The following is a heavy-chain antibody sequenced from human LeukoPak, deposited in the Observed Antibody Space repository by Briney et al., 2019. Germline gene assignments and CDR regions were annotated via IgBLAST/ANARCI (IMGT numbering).Heavy chain of an antibody. V-gene: IGHV4-39*07. Sequence: TPSETLSLTCTVSGGSISSSSYYWGWIRQPPGKGLEWIGEINHSGSTNYNPSLKSRVTISVDTSKNQFSLKLSSVTAADTAVYYCAREGNEIWFGEFQNNPYYYYGMDVWGQGTTVTVSS. D-gene: IGHD3-10*01. CDR1: GGSISSSSYY. J-gene: IGHJ6*02. CDR2: INHSGST. CDR3: AREGNEIWFGEFQNNPYYYYGMDV.